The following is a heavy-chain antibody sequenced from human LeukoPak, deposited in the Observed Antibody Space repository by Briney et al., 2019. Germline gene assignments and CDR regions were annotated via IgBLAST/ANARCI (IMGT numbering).Heavy chain of an antibody. J-gene: IGHJ3*02. CDR1: GFTFRDYF. D-gene: IGHD3-22*01. Sequence: GGSLRLSCAASGFTFRDYFMSWIRQAPGKGLEWVAYTNTAGNTIYYADSMKGRFTISRDDAKNSLYLQMNTLRAEDTAVYYCARATYDSSAVDAFDIWGQGTMVTVSP. V-gene: IGHV3-11*01. CDR3: ARATYDSSAVDAFDI. CDR2: TNTAGNTI.